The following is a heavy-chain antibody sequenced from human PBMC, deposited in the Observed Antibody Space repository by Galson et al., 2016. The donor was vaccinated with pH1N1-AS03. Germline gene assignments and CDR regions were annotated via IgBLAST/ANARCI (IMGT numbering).Heavy chain of an antibody. CDR2: INWLGGSP. V-gene: IGHV3-20*04. Sequence: SLRLSCAASGFSFEDYGMSWVRQAPGKGLEWVSGINWLGGSPGYADSVKGRFTISRDNAKKSLYLQMNSLRVEDTAFYYCARDFYDSSGYFKAPFDYWGQGALVTVSS. CDR3: ARDFYDSSGYFKAPFDY. D-gene: IGHD3-22*01. J-gene: IGHJ4*02. CDR1: GFSFEDYG.